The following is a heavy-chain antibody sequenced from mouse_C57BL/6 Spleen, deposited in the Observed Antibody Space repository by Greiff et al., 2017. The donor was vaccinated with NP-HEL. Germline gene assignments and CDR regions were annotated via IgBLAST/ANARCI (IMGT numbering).Heavy chain of an antibody. CDR2: ISDGGSYT. D-gene: IGHD2-5*01. J-gene: IGHJ3*01. CDR1: GFTFSSYA. Sequence: EVMLVESGGGLVKPGGSLKLSCAASGFTFSSYAMSWVRQTPEKRLEWVATISDGGSYTYYPDNVKGRFTISRDNAKNNLYLQMRHLKSEDTAMYYCARDYSNYQFAYWGQGTLVTVSA. V-gene: IGHV5-4*01. CDR3: ARDYSNYQFAY.